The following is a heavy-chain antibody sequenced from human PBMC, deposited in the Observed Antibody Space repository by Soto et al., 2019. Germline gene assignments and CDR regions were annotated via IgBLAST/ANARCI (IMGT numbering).Heavy chain of an antibody. CDR1: GFTFSTYS. Sequence: GGSLRLSCAASGFTFSTYSMNWVRQAPGKGLEWIAYITFSSSTTFYADSVKGRFTISRDNAKNSLYLQMNSLRDEDTCVYYCARDNGIEGSFDPWGQGTLVTVS. CDR2: ITFSSSTT. CDR3: ARDNGIEGSFDP. V-gene: IGHV3-48*02. J-gene: IGHJ5*02.